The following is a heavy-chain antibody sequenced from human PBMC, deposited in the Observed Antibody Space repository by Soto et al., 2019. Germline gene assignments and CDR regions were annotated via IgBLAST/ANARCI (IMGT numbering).Heavy chain of an antibody. D-gene: IGHD2-21*01. J-gene: IGHJ3*02. CDR2: KGSDGKRN. CDR3: ARLYCGSTDCYQGRTGFDI. Sequence: QVQLVESGGGVVQPGGSLRLSWEASGLAFNTFAMNWFRQPPGKGLDGVAVKGSDGKRNYQADSVKGRLTVSRDNSKNTLYLQMSSLRAEDTALYYCARLYCGSTDCYQGRTGFDIWGQGTMVTVSS. V-gene: IGHV3-33*01. CDR1: GLAFNTFA.